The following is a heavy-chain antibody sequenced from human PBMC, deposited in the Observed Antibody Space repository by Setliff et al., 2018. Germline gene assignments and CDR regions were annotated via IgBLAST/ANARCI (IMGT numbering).Heavy chain of an antibody. J-gene: IGHJ2*01. CDR1: GGSFGGYY. D-gene: IGHD4-4*01. V-gene: IGHV4-34*01. Sequence: SETLSLTCAVYGGSFGGYYWSWIRQPPGKGLEWIGEINHSGSTNYNPSLKSRVTISIDTSKNQFSLKLSSVTAADTAVYYCASLGMTTMMDWYFDLWGRGTLVTVSS. CDR3: ASLGMTTMMDWYFDL. CDR2: INHSGST.